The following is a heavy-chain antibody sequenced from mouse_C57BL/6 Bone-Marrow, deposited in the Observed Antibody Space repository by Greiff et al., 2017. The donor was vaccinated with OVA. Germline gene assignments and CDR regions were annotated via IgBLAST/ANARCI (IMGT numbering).Heavy chain of an antibody. CDR2: IYPGDGDT. V-gene: IGHV1-82*01. Sequence: VKLQQSGPELVKPGASVKISCKASGYAFSSSWMNWVKQRPGKGLEWIGRIYPGDGDTNYNGKFNGKATLTADKSSSTAYMQLSSLTSEDSAVYFCARHEDGYYASYFDYWGQGTTLTVSS. D-gene: IGHD2-3*01. CDR3: ARHEDGYYASYFDY. J-gene: IGHJ2*01. CDR1: GYAFSSSW.